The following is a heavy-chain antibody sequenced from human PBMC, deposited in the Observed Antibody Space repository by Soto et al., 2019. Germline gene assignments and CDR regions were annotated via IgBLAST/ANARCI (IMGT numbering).Heavy chain of an antibody. D-gene: IGHD2-2*03. CDR2: LHYSGGT. CDR3: ARQPTGYCSSTSCYQIDY. J-gene: IGHJ4*02. CDR1: GGSISSSSYY. V-gene: IGHV4-39*01. Sequence: QLQLQESGPGLVKPSETLSLTCTVSGGSISSSSYYWGWIRQPPGKGLEWIGSLHYSGGTYYNPSLKSRATTSVDTSKNQFSLRLSSVTAADTAVYYCARQPTGYCSSTSCYQIDYWGQGTLVTVSS.